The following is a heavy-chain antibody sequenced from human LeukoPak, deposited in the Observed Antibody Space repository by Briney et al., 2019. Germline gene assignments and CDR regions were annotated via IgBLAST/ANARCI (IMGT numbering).Heavy chain of an antibody. V-gene: IGHV4-39*01. Sequence: SETLSLTCTVSGDSISSGSYYWGWIRQPPGKGLEWIGIVYYTGRTYYNPSLESRVTISADTSENQFSLRLSSVTAADSAVYYCATQDSGDSYGYIAYWGQGTLVTVPS. J-gene: IGHJ4*02. CDR2: VYYTGRT. CDR3: ATQDSGDSYGYIAY. D-gene: IGHD5-18*01. CDR1: GDSISSGSYY.